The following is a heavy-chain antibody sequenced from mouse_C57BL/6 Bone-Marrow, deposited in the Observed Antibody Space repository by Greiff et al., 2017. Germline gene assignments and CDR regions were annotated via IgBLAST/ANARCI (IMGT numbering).Heavy chain of an antibody. D-gene: IGHD2-4*01. V-gene: IGHV1-55*01. CDR1: GYTFTSYW. J-gene: IGHJ4*01. CDR2: IYPGSGST. Sequence: QVQLKQPGAELVKPGASVKMSCKASGYTFTSYWITWVKQRPGQGLEWIGDIYPGSGSTNYNEKFKSKATLTVDTSSSTAYMQLSSLTSEDSAVYYCAREGATMITTGYYYAMDYWGQGTSVTVSS. CDR3: AREGATMITTGYYYAMDY.